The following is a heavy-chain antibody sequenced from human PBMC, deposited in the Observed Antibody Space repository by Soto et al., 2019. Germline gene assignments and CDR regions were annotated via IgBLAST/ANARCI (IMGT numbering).Heavy chain of an antibody. CDR1: GYTFTSYD. V-gene: IGHV1-8*01. D-gene: IGHD2-8*01. J-gene: IGHJ4*02. CDR2: MNPNSGNT. CDR3: ARGNINEPFDY. Sequence: ASVKVFCKASGYTFTSYDINWVRQATGQGLEWMGWMNPNSGNTGHAQKFQGRVTMTRNTSIGTAYMELSSLRSEDTAVYYCARGNINEPFDYWGQGTLVTVSS.